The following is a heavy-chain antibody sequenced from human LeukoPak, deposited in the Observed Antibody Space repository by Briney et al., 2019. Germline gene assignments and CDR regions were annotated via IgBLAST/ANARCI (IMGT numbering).Heavy chain of an antibody. Sequence: ASVKVSCKASGYSFTINGFSWVRLAPGQGLGRMGWISAYNSNTNYAQKLQGRVTMTTDTSTSTAYMELRSLRSDDTAVYYCARDLSGGRDYWGQGTLVTVSS. V-gene: IGHV1-18*01. CDR3: ARDLSGGRDY. J-gene: IGHJ4*02. D-gene: IGHD4-23*01. CDR2: ISAYNSNT. CDR1: GYSFTING.